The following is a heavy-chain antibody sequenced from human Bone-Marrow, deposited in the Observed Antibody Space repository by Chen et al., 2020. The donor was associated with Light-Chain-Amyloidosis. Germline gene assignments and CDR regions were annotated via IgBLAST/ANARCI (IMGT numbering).Heavy chain of an antibody. Sequence: QVRLVESGGGVVQPGGSLRLSCAASGFTFSHYAMHWVRQAPGKGLGWGAVIWSDGNSKYYAESVKGRFTISRDNSKNTLYLQMNSLGGEDTAVYYGAREGDDDYPFDDWGQETLVTVSS. CDR1: GFTFSHYA. CDR2: IWSDGNSK. D-gene: IGHD1-1*01. CDR3: AREGDDDYPFDD. V-gene: IGHV3-33*08. J-gene: IGHJ4*02.